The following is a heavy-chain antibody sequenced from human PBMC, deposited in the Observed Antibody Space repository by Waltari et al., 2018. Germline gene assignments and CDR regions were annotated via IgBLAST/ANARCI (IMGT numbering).Heavy chain of an antibody. J-gene: IGHJ4*02. V-gene: IGHV4-59*01. CDR1: GGSISSYY. CDR2: IYYSGST. CDR3: ARVREAEFDY. Sequence: QVQLQESGPGLVKPSETLSLTCPVSGGSISSYYWSWIRQPPGKGLEWIGYIYYSGSTNYNPSLKSRVTISVDTSKNQFSLKLSSVTAADMAVYYCARVREAEFDYWGQGTLVTVSS.